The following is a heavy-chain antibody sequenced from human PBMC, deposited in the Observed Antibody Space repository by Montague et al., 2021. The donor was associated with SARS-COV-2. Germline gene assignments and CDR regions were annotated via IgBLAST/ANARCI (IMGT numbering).Heavy chain of an antibody. J-gene: IGHJ4*02. CDR3: ARIST. CDR1: GVTVSCKY. Sequence: SLSLSFSASGVTVSCKYMSWVRQAPGKGLEWVAVITSSSTTYYAESVKGRFTISRHNSNNTVSLQMSSLRLEDTAVYYCARISTWGQGTLVTVSS. V-gene: IGHV3-53*04. CDR2: ITSSSTT.